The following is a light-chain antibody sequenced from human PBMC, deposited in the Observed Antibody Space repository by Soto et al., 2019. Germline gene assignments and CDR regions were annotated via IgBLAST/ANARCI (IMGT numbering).Light chain of an antibody. J-gene: IGLJ1*01. CDR1: SSDVGAYNF. CDR3: NSYTSSKTRV. V-gene: IGLV2-14*01. CDR2: EVS. Sequence: QSALTQPASVSGSPGQSITISCTGTSSDVGAYNFVSWYQQHPGKAPKLIIYEVSNRPSGVSDRFSGSKSVNTASLTISGLQAEDEADYYCNSYTSSKTRVFGTGTKVTVL.